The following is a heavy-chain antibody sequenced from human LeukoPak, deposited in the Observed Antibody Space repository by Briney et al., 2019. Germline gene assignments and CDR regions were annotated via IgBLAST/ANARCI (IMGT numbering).Heavy chain of an antibody. CDR2: IYDSGIT. V-gene: IGHV4-59*01. D-gene: IGHD1-14*01. Sequence: ASETLSLTCTVSGDSISPYYWSWIRQPLGKGLEWIGWIYDSGITTYNPSLESRVTISIDTSKNQFSLKLSSVTAADTAMYYCARATNVGFFYYYGMDVWGQGTTVTVSS. J-gene: IGHJ6*02. CDR3: ARATNVGFFYYYGMDV. CDR1: GDSISPYY.